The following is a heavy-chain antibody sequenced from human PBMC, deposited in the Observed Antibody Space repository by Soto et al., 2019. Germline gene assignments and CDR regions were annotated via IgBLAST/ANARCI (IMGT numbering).Heavy chain of an antibody. CDR2: ISYDGGNR. J-gene: IGHJ5*02. D-gene: IGHD1-26*01. V-gene: IGHV3-30*18. Sequence: QVQLVESGGGVVQPGTSLRLSCAASGFSFSGYGMHWVRQAPDKGLEWVAIISYDGGNRYYAESVKGRFTISRDNSKNTVFLEKNSLRSEDTAMYYCAKTLLLYSGSNDDSWGQGTQVTVTS. CDR3: AKTLLLYSGSNDDS. CDR1: GFSFSGYG.